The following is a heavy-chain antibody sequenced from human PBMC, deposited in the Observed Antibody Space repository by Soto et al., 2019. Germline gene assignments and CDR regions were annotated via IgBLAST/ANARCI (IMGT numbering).Heavy chain of an antibody. J-gene: IGHJ6*02. CDR2: IDPTDSYT. V-gene: IGHV5-10-1*01. Sequence: LGESLKISCKGSGYNFITAWISWVRQMPGKGLDWMGRIDPTDSYTKYSPSFEGHVTISADKSISTAYLQWSSLKASDSAVYYCARLSRASFALDVWGQGTTVTVSS. D-gene: IGHD3-16*01. CDR1: GYNFITAW. CDR3: ARLSRASFALDV.